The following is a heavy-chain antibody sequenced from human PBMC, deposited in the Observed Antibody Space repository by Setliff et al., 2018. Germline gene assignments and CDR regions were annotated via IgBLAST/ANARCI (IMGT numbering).Heavy chain of an antibody. CDR3: ARAYYDSSRGDDAFDI. Sequence: SETLSLTCTVSGASLSSGSNYWSWIRQPAGKGLEWIGRIYTSGSTNYNPSLKSRVTISVDTSKNQFSLKLSSVTAADTAVYYCARAYYDSSRGDDAFDIWGQGTMVTVSS. CDR2: IYTSGST. D-gene: IGHD3-22*01. CDR1: GASLSSGSNY. J-gene: IGHJ3*02. V-gene: IGHV4-61*02.